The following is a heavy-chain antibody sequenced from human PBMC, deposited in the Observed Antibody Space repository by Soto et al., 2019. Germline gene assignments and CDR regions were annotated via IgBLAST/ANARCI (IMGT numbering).Heavy chain of an antibody. J-gene: IGHJ4*02. CDR1: GFTFSSYA. V-gene: IGHV3-23*01. D-gene: IGHD2-2*01. Sequence: GGSLRLSCGASGFTFSSYAMSWVRQAPGKGLEWVSAITDSGGDTYHADSVKGRFTISRDNSKNTLYMQMNSLTAEDTAVYYCAKGSASSRPYYFDYWGQGTLVTVSS. CDR3: AKGSASSRPYYFDY. CDR2: ITDSGGDT.